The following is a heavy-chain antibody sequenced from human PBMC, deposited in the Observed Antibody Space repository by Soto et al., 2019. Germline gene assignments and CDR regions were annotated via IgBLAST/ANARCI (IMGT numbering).Heavy chain of an antibody. CDR2: INHSGST. J-gene: IGHJ3*02. Sequence: QVQLQQWGAGLLKPSETLSLTCAVYGGSFSGYYWSWIRQPPGKGLEWIGEINHSGSTNYNPSLKSRVTISVDTSKNQFSLKLSSVTAADTAVYYCARVFIERYSSGWYEFSKTERPNDAFDIWGQGTMVTVSS. CDR3: ARVFIERYSSGWYEFSKTERPNDAFDI. CDR1: GGSFSGYY. V-gene: IGHV4-34*01. D-gene: IGHD6-19*01.